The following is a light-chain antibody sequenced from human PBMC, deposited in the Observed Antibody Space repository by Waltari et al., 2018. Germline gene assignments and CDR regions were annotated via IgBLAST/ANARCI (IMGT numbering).Light chain of an antibody. CDR2: GAS. V-gene: IGKV3-20*01. J-gene: IGKJ1*01. CDR3: QHYVRLPAT. CDR1: QSVSRT. Sequence: EIVLTQSPGTLSLSPGERATLSCRASQSVSRTLAWYQQKPGQAPKLLIYGASIRATGIPDRFTGSGSETDCSLTISSLEPEDFAIYFGQHYVRLPATFGQGTKVEIK.